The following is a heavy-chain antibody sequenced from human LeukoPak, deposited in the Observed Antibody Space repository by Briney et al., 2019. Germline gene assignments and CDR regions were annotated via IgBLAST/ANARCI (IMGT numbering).Heavy chain of an antibody. CDR1: GGSISSYY. CDR2: IYYSGST. D-gene: IGHD6-19*01. CDR3: ARESDSSGWETEYYYYYMDV. J-gene: IGHJ6*03. Sequence: WETLSLTCTVSGGSISSYYWSWIRQPPGKGLEWIGYIYYSGSTNYNPSLKSRVTISVDTSKNQFSLKLSSVTAADTAVYYCARESDSSGWETEYYYYYMDVWGKGTTVTVSS. V-gene: IGHV4-59*01.